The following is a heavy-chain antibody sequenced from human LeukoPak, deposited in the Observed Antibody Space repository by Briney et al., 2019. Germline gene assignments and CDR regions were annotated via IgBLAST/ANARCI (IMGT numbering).Heavy chain of an antibody. Sequence: ASVKVSCKASGYTFTSYYMHWVRQAPGQGLEWMGVINPSGGSTSYAQKFQGRVTMTRDTSTSTVYMGLSSLRSEDTAVYYCARGYGDYGWFDPWGQGTLVTVSS. V-gene: IGHV1-46*01. CDR2: INPSGGST. J-gene: IGHJ5*02. D-gene: IGHD4-17*01. CDR3: ARGYGDYGWFDP. CDR1: GYTFTSYY.